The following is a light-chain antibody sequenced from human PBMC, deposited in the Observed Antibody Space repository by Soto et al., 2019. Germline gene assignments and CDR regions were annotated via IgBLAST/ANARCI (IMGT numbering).Light chain of an antibody. CDR3: QTWGSGIVV. CDR2: LTSDGSH. V-gene: IGLV4-69*01. J-gene: IGLJ2*01. CDR1: SGHSNYA. Sequence: QLVLTQSPSASASLGASVKLTCTLSSGHSNYAIAWHQQQSEKGPRYLLKLTSDGSHSKGDGIPDRFSGSSSGAERYLTISSLQSEDEADYNCQTWGSGIVVFGGGTKLTVL.